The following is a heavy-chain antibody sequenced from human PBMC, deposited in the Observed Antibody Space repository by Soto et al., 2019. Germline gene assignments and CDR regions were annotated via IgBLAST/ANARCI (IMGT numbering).Heavy chain of an antibody. CDR2: ISSSSSYI. CDR1: GFTFSSYS. J-gene: IGHJ3*02. V-gene: IGHV3-21*01. D-gene: IGHD1-26*01. Sequence: GGSLRLSCAASGFTFSSYSMNWVRQAPGKGLEWVSSISSSSSYIYYADSVKGRFTISRDNAKNSLYLQMNSLRAEDTAVYYCARVRSSYGSLSGGGDQRHDAFDIWGQGTMVTVSS. CDR3: ARVRSSYGSLSGGGDQRHDAFDI.